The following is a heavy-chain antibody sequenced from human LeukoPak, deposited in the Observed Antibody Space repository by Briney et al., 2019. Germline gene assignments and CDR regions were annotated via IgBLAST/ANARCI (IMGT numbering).Heavy chain of an antibody. D-gene: IGHD1-14*01. CDR2: INHSGST. Sequence: SETLSLTCAVYGGSFSGYYWSWIRQPPGKGLEWIGEINHSGSTNYNPSLKSRVTISVDTSKNQFSLKLSSVTAAGTAVYYCARGGISRPYYYYGMDVWGQGTTVTVSS. CDR3: ARGGISRPYYYYGMDV. V-gene: IGHV4-34*01. J-gene: IGHJ6*02. CDR1: GGSFSGYY.